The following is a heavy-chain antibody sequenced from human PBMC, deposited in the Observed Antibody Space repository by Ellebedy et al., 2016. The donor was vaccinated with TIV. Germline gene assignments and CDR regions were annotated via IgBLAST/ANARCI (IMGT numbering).Heavy chain of an antibody. V-gene: IGHV3-30-3*01. CDR3: ARDNSSSSNYFDY. D-gene: IGHD6-6*01. CDR1: GFTFSSYA. CDR2: ISYDGSNK. J-gene: IGHJ4*02. Sequence: GESLKISCAASGFTFSSYAMHWVRQAPGKGLEWVAVISYDGSNKYYADSVKGRFTISRDNSKNTLYLQMNSLRAEDTAVYYCARDNSSSSNYFDYWGQGTLVTVSS.